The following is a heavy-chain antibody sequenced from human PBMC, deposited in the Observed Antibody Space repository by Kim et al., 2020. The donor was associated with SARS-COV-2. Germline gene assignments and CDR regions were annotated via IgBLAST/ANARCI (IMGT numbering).Heavy chain of an antibody. V-gene: IGHV3-7*01. CDR3: VLSMVRGSINFYFHGMDV. D-gene: IGHD3-10*01. CDR2: IGQDGSER. CDR1: GFTFKSYW. J-gene: IGHJ6*04. Sequence: GGSLRLSCAASGFTFKSYWMGWVRQAPEKGLEWVANIGQDGSERYYMDSVKGRFTISRDNAQNSLDLQMNSLRAEDTALYYCVLSMVRGSINFYFHGMDVWGGGTTVPVSS.